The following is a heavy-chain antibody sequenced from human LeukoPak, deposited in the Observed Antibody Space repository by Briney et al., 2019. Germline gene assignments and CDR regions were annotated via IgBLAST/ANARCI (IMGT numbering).Heavy chain of an antibody. D-gene: IGHD2-2*01. V-gene: IGHV1-46*01. CDR1: GYTFTSYY. J-gene: IGHJ4*02. Sequence: ASVKVSCKASGYTFTSYYMHWVRQAPGQGLEWMGIINPSGGSTSYAQKFQGRVTMTRDMSTSTVYMELSSLRSEDTAVYYCARAPQYSRYCSSTSCYAIDHFDYWGQGTLVTVSS. CDR3: ARAPQYSRYCSSTSCYAIDHFDY. CDR2: INPSGGST.